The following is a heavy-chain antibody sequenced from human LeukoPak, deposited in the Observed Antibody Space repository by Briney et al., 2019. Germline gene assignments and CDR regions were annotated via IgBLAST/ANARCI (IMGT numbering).Heavy chain of an antibody. CDR1: GFTFSNYA. D-gene: IGHD5-18*01. V-gene: IGHV3-23*01. Sequence: GGSLRLSCAASGFTFSNYAMSWALQAPGQGLEWVSAISGSGGSTYYADSVKGRFTISRDNSKNMLYLQMNSLRAEDTAVYYCTKGTIWLPFDYWGQGTLVTVSS. J-gene: IGHJ4*02. CDR3: TKGTIWLPFDY. CDR2: ISGSGGST.